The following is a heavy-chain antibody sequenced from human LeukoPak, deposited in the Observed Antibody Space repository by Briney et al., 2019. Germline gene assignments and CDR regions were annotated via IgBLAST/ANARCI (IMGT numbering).Heavy chain of an antibody. J-gene: IGHJ4*02. Sequence: GRSLRLSCAASGFTFSSYAMHWVRQAPGKGLEWVAVISYDGSNKYYADSVKGRFTISRDNSKNTLYLQMNSLRAEDTAVYYCARDHYSNYAHPSFDYWGQGTLVTVSS. CDR2: ISYDGSNK. CDR3: ARDHYSNYAHPSFDY. V-gene: IGHV3-30-3*01. CDR1: GFTFSSYA. D-gene: IGHD4-11*01.